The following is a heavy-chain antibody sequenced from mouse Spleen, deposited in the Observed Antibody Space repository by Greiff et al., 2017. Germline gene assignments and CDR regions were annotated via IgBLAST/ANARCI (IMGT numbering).Heavy chain of an antibody. CDR1: GFTFTDYY. Sequence: EVMLVESGGGLVQPGGSLSLSCAASGFTFTDYYMSWVRQPPGKALEWLGFICNKANGYTTEYSASVKGRFTIPRDNSQRILYLQMNDLRAEDSATYYCGRYGYRYEGDAMDYWGQGTSGTVSS. V-gene: IGHV7-3*01. CDR2: ICNKANGYTT. J-gene: IGHJ4*01. D-gene: IGHD2-14*01. CDR3: GRYGYRYEGDAMDY.